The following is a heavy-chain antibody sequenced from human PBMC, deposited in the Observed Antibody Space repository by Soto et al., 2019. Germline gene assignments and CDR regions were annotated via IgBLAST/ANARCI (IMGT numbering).Heavy chain of an antibody. J-gene: IGHJ3*02. D-gene: IGHD2-21*01. CDR2: IIPMLGIR. V-gene: IGHV1-69*02. CDR3: TSGSWSGEVFDI. Sequence: QVQLVQSGAEVKKPGSSVKVSCKDSGGTFSTYSMFWVRQAPGQGLEWMGRIIPMLGIRNYAQRFQDRVTITADKSTATANRELSSLRSEDTALYYCTSGSWSGEVFDIWGQGTMVTVSS. CDR1: GGTFSTYS.